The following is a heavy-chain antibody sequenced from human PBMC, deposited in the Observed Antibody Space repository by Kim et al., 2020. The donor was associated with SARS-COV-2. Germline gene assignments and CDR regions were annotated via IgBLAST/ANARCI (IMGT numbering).Heavy chain of an antibody. J-gene: IGHJ4*02. Sequence: YYADYVNGRFTISRDNSKNTLTLQMGSLRAEDMAVYYCARVESGERYFDYWGQGTLVTVSS. CDR3: ARVESGERYFDY. D-gene: IGHD3-16*01. V-gene: IGHV3-64*02.